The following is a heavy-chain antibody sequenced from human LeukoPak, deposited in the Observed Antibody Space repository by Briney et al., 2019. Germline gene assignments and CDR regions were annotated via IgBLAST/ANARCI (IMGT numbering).Heavy chain of an antibody. Sequence: GGSLRLSCAASGFTFSSYSMNWVRQAPGKGLEWVSYISSSSSTIYYADSVKGRFTISRDNAKNSLYLQMNSLRDEDTAVYYCARGWTGFWRPRPNYGMDVWGQGTTVTVSS. CDR3: ARGWTGFWRPRPNYGMDV. J-gene: IGHJ6*02. D-gene: IGHD3-3*01. CDR1: GFTFSSYS. CDR2: ISSSSSTI. V-gene: IGHV3-48*02.